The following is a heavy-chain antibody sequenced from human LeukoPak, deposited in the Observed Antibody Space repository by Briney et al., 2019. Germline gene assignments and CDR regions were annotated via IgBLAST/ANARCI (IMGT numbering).Heavy chain of an antibody. D-gene: IGHD5-24*01. CDR1: GSTFNSYG. J-gene: IGHJ4*02. Sequence: ASVKVSCKASGSTFNSYGITWVRQAPGQGLEWMGWISAYNGNTIYAQRLQGRVTMTTDTTTSTAYMELRSLTSDNTAIYYCARAQRWLPLDYWGQGTLVTVSS. CDR2: ISAYNGNT. CDR3: ARAQRWLPLDY. V-gene: IGHV1-18*01.